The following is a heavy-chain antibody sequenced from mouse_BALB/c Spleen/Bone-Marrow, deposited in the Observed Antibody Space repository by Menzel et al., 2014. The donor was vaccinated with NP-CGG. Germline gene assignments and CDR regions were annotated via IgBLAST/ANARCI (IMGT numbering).Heavy chain of an antibody. CDR1: GYVFSTYW. V-gene: IGHV1-80*01. CDR3: ARGGISVDY. CDR2: IYPGDGDT. J-gene: IGHJ2*01. Sequence: VKLMESGAELVRPGSSVKISCESSGYVFSTYWINWVKQRPGQGLEWIGQIYPGDGDTDHNGKFKDKATLTADKSSNTAYMQLSSLTSEDSAVYFCARGGISVDYWGQGTTLTVSS.